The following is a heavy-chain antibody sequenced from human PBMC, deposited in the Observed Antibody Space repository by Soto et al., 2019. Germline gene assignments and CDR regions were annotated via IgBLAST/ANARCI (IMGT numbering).Heavy chain of an antibody. V-gene: IGHV4-34*01. CDR2: INHSGST. D-gene: IGHD2-8*02. Sequence: QVQLQQWGAGPLKPSETLSLTCAVYGGSFSGYYWSWIRQPPGKGLKWMGEINHSGSTNYNPSLKSRVTISVYASKNQFSLKLSSVTAADTAVYYCARGLHWCTGRSLNYGMDVWGQGTTVTVSS. J-gene: IGHJ6*02. CDR3: ARGLHWCTGRSLNYGMDV. CDR1: GGSFSGYY.